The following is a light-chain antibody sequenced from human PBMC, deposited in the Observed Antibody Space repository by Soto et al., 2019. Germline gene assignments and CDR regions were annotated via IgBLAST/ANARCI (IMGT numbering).Light chain of an antibody. CDR1: QNVVSH. CDR2: RGF. Sequence: DIQMTQSPSSLSASLGERVTITCRASQNVVSHLTWTQQKPGQAPSRLVSRGFTFPTGVPSRVSGGSSGTAFTLTIDSVHPEDFATYFCQQTFNTPHSFGQGTKLEIK. J-gene: IGKJ2*01. CDR3: QQTFNTPHS. V-gene: IGKV1-39*01.